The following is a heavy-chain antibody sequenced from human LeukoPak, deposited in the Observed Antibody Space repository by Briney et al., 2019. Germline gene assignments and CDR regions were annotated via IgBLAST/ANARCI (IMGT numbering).Heavy chain of an antibody. CDR1: GFTASDYY. J-gene: IGHJ3*01. CDR3: VRVQTGGAFDV. Sequence: PGGSLRLSCAASGFTASDYYMDWVRQTPGKGLEWVGRGRNKANSYTTAFAATVKGRFTISRDESRNSLFLQMNSLKTEDTAVYYCVRVQTGGAFDVWGKGTMVTVST. V-gene: IGHV3-72*01. D-gene: IGHD7-27*01. CDR2: GRNKANSYTT.